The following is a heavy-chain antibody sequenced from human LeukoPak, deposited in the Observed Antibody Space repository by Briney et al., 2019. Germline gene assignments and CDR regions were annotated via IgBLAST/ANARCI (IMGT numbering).Heavy chain of an antibody. CDR1: GFTVSSNY. Sequence: GGSLRLSCAASGFTVSSNYMSWVRQAPGKGLEWVSVIYSGGSTYYADSVKGRFTISRGNSKNTLYLQMNSLRAEDTAVYYCARERMTTASFDPWGQGTLVTVSS. CDR2: IYSGGST. J-gene: IGHJ5*02. V-gene: IGHV3-53*01. CDR3: ARERMTTASFDP. D-gene: IGHD4-11*01.